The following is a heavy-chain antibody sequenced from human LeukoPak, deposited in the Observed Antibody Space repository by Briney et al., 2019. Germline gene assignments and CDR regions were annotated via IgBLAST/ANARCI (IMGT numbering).Heavy chain of an antibody. CDR3: ARDSGGPDIVVVPAANRGDY. J-gene: IGHJ4*02. D-gene: IGHD2-2*01. V-gene: IGHV1-8*01. CDR1: RYTFSNYD. Sequence: ASVKVSCKASRYTFSNYDINWVRQATGQGLEWMGWMSPNSGNTGYAQKFQGRVTMTRNTSISTAYMELRSLRSDDTAVYYCARDSGGPDIVVVPAANRGDYWGQGTLVTVSS. CDR2: MSPNSGNT.